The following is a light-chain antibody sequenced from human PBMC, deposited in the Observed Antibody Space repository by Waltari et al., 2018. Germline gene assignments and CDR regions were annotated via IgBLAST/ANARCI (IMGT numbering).Light chain of an antibody. CDR1: GEYSAYA. CDR3: QTWGTGIQV. CDR2: VNSDGTH. J-gene: IGLJ3*02. Sequence: LVLTQSPSASASLGASVKLTCSLPGEYSAYAIAWHQHQPLKGPRFLMTVNSDGTHRKGDGIPERFSGSSSDLDRYLIISRLQSDDEADYFCQTWGTGIQVFGSGTKLTVV. V-gene: IGLV4-69*01.